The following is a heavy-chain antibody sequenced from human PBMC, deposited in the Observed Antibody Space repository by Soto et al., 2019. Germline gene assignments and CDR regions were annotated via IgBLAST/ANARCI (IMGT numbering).Heavy chain of an antibody. V-gene: IGHV3-30*18. CDR2: ISYDGSNK. Sequence: GGSLRLSCAASGFTFSSYGMHWVRQAPGKGLEWVAVISYDGSNKYYADSVKGRFTISRDNSKNTLYLQMNSLRAEDTAVYYCAKGLGYYGMDVWGQGTTVTVSS. CDR3: AKGLGYYGMDV. CDR1: GFTFSSYG. J-gene: IGHJ6*02. D-gene: IGHD2-21*01.